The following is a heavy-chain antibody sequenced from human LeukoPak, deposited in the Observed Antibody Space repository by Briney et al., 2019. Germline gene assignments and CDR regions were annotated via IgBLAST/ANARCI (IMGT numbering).Heavy chain of an antibody. Sequence: GGSLRLSCAASGFTLSTFSMHWVRQSPGRGLEYVSAISSNGGSTYYANSVKGRFTISRDNSKNTLYLQMGSLRAEDMAVYYCARLVGYSYSDYWGQGTLVTVSS. CDR3: ARLVGYSYSDY. CDR2: ISSNGGST. V-gene: IGHV3-64*01. J-gene: IGHJ4*02. D-gene: IGHD5-18*01. CDR1: GFTLSTFS.